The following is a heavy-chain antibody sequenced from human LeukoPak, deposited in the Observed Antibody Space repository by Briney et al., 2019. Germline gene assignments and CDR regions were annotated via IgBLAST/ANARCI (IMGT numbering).Heavy chain of an antibody. D-gene: IGHD1-26*01. Sequence: GGSLRLSCAASGFTFSSYSMNWVRQAPGKGLEWVSSISSSSSYIYYADSVKGRFTISRDNAKNSLYLQMNSLRAEDTSVYYCARDTLSGATRGAFDIWGQGTMVTVSS. CDR2: ISSSSSYI. CDR1: GFTFSSYS. CDR3: ARDTLSGATRGAFDI. J-gene: IGHJ3*02. V-gene: IGHV3-21*01.